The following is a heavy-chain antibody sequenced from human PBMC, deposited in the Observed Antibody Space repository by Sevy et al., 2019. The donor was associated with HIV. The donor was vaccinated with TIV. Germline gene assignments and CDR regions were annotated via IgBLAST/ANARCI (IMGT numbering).Heavy chain of an antibody. Sequence: GGSLRLSCAASGFTVGSNYMSWVRQAPGKGLEWVSIIYSGVTTSYADSVKGRFTISRDNSKNTLYLQMNSLRAEDTAVYYCARVSVYYYDSSGYYTTDNAFDIWGQGTMVTVSS. CDR2: IYSGVTT. J-gene: IGHJ3*02. CDR1: GFTVGSNY. CDR3: ARVSVYYYDSSGYYTTDNAFDI. V-gene: IGHV3-53*01. D-gene: IGHD3-22*01.